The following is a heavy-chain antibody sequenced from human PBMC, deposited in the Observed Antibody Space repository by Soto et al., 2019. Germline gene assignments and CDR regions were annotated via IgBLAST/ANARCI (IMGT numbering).Heavy chain of an antibody. Sequence: XXTLSLPCTVSGGSISSTSYNWGFIRQPPGKGLEWIGSIYYSGSTYYNPSLKSRVTISVDTSKNQFSLKLSYVAAADTAVYYCARLSLHGPFDYWGQGTLVTVSS. CDR2: IYYSGST. D-gene: IGHD2-15*01. V-gene: IGHV4-39*01. J-gene: IGHJ4*02. CDR3: ARLSLHGPFDY. CDR1: GGSISSTSYN.